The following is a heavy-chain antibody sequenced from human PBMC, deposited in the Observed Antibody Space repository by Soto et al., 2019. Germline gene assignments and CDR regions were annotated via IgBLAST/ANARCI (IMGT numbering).Heavy chain of an antibody. CDR1: GGSISSGDYY. CDR2: IYYSGST. J-gene: IGHJ3*02. CDR3: ARKGWPDVFDI. Sequence: QVQLQESGPGLVKPSQTLSLTCTVSGGSISSGDYYWSWIRQPPGKGLEWIGYIYYSGSTYYKSSLKSRVIISIDTAKNQFSLKLSSVTAADTAVYYCARKGWPDVFDIWGQGAMFTVSS. V-gene: IGHV4-30-4*01.